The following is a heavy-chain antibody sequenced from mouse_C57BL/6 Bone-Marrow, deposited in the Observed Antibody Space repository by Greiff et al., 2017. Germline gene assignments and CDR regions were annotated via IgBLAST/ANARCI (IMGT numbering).Heavy chain of an antibody. CDR1: GFTFSDYG. CDR3: ARRGYRPLYAMDY. V-gene: IGHV5-17*01. J-gene: IGHJ4*01. D-gene: IGHD3-1*01. CDR2: ISSGSSTI. Sequence: EVQGVESGGGLVKPGGSLKLSCAASGFTFSDYGMHWVRQAPEKGLELVAYISSGSSTIYYADTVKGRFTISRDNAKNTLFLQMTILRSEDTAMYYCARRGYRPLYAMDYWGQGTSVTVSS.